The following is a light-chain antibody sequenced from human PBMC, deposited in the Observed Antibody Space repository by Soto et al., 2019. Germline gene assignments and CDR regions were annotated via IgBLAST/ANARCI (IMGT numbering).Light chain of an antibody. CDR2: VGTGGIVG. J-gene: IGLJ1*01. V-gene: IGLV9-49*03. CDR3: GADHGSGSTFVYV. Sequence: QTVVTQPPSASASLGASVTLTCTLSSGYSNYKVDWYQQRPGKGPRFVMRVGTGGIVGSKGDGIPDRFSVLGSGLNRYLTIKNIQEEDESDYHCGADHGSGSTFVYVFGTVTKVTVL. CDR1: SGYSNYK.